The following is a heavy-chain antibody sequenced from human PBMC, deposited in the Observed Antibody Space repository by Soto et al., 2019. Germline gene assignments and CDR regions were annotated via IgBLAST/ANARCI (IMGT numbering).Heavy chain of an antibody. CDR1: RYTFINYS. D-gene: IGHD6-6*01. CDR3: GRDNIAAAVSYNWFDP. CDR2: MNPNSGNT. V-gene: IGHV1-8*02. Sequence: ASVKASCKASRYTFINYSIHWVRQAPGQGLEWKRKMNPNSGNTGYAQKFQGRVTMTSNTSISTAYMELSSLRSEDTAVYYCGRDNIAAAVSYNWFDPWGQGTLVTVSS. J-gene: IGHJ5*02.